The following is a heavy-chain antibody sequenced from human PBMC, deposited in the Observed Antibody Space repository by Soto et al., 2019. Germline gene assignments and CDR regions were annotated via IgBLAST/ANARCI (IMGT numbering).Heavy chain of an antibody. J-gene: IGHJ4*02. Sequence: SETLSLTCTVSGGSISSTTYYWGWIRQPPGKGLEWIGSIYYSGSTYYNPSLKSRVTISVDTSKNQFSLKLSSVTAADTAVYYCASGNYYDSSGYYYEMFDYWGQGTLVTVSS. D-gene: IGHD3-22*01. CDR1: GGSISSTTYY. V-gene: IGHV4-39*01. CDR2: IYYSGST. CDR3: ASGNYYDSSGYYYEMFDY.